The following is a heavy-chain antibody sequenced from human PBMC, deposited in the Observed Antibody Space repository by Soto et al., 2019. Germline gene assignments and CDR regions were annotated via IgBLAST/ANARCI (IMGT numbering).Heavy chain of an antibody. CDR3: AKAGQFDS. V-gene: IGHV3-23*01. D-gene: IGHD3-10*01. J-gene: IGHJ4*02. CDR2: ISSSGANT. Sequence: GGSLRLSCAASGFTFTTYGLIWVRLAPGQGPEWVSTISSSGANTYYADSVKGRITISRDNSKNTVSLQMNSLRAEDTAVYYCAKAGQFDSWGQGALVTVSS. CDR1: GFTFTTYG.